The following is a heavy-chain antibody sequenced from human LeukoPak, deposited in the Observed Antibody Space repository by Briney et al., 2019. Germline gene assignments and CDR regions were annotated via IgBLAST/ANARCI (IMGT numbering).Heavy chain of an antibody. CDR2: IYRGGTT. V-gene: IGHV4-59*01. J-gene: IGHJ5*02. CDR1: GGSISNDY. CDR3: AKNSNALGDVNWFDP. D-gene: IGHD2/OR15-2a*01. Sequence: SETLSLTCAVSGGSISNDYWNWIRQPPGKGLEWIGYIYRGGTTNYNPSPKGRVAISVDTSKNQFSLRLSPVTAADTAVYYCAKNSNALGDVNWFDPWGQGTLVTVSS.